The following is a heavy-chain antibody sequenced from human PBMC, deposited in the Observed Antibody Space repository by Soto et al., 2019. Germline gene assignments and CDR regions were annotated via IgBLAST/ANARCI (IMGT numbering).Heavy chain of an antibody. CDR1: GYTFTSYG. D-gene: IGHD6-6*01. Sequence: ASVKVSCKASGYTFTSYGISWVRQAPGQGLEWMGWISAYNGNTNYAQKLQGRVTMTTDTSTSTAYMELRSLRSDDTAVYYCARDHRSIAAKKPMDVWGKGTTVTVSS. J-gene: IGHJ6*04. CDR2: ISAYNGNT. CDR3: ARDHRSIAAKKPMDV. V-gene: IGHV1-18*01.